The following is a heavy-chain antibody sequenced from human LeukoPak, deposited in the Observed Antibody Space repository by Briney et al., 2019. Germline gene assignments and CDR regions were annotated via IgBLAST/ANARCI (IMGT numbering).Heavy chain of an antibody. J-gene: IGHJ3*02. D-gene: IGHD2-2*01. V-gene: IGHV3-21*01. CDR1: GFTFSSYS. Sequence: GGSLRLSCSVSGFTFSSYSMDWVRHAPGKGLEWVSFISSGRGCRSCAGSVKGRFTLSRENAKNSLYLQMSSLRAEDTAVYYCARACSSYTCGSRGGVYAVDIWGQGTMVTVSS. CDR3: ARACSSYTCGSRGGVYAVDI. CDR2: ISSGRGCR.